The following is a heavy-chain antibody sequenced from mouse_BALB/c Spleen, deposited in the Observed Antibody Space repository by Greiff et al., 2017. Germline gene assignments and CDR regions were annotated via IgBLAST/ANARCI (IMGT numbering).Heavy chain of an antibody. J-gene: IGHJ4*01. CDR1: GFTFSSYT. CDR3: TREGGSDYAMDY. D-gene: IGHD1-1*01. Sequence: EVKLVESGGGLVKPGGSLKLSCAASGFTFSSYTMSWVRQTQEKRLEWVATISSGGSYTYYPDSVKGRFTISRDNAKNTLYLQMSSLKSEDTAMYYCTREGGSDYAMDYWGQGTSVTVSS. V-gene: IGHV5-6-4*01. CDR2: ISSGGSYT.